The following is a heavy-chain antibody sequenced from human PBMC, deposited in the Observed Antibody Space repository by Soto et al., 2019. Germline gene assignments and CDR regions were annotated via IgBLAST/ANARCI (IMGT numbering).Heavy chain of an antibody. D-gene: IGHD1-26*01. CDR3: AKKSGVGATWYFDY. J-gene: IGHJ4*02. Sequence: LRLSCAASGFTFSNYGTSWVRQAPGKGLEWVSALPEIGTNTYYADSVKGRFTISRDNSKNTLFLQINNLRAGDTAVYYCAKKSGVGATWYFDYWGQGTLVTVSS. CDR1: GFTFSNYG. CDR2: LPEIGTNT. V-gene: IGHV3-23*01.